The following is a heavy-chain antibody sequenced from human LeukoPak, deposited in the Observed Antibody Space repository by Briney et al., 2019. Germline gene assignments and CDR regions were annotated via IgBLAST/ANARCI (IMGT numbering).Heavy chain of an antibody. CDR3: AREKWVTNDYYYGMDV. Sequence: GASVKVSCKASGYTFTGYAMNWVRQAPGQGLEWMGWINTSTGNPTYAQGFTGRFVFSLDTSVSTAYLQISSLKAEDTAVYYCAREKWVTNDYYYGMDVWGQGTTVTVSS. CDR2: INTSTGNP. D-gene: IGHD4-17*01. V-gene: IGHV7-4-1*02. J-gene: IGHJ6*02. CDR1: GYTFTGYA.